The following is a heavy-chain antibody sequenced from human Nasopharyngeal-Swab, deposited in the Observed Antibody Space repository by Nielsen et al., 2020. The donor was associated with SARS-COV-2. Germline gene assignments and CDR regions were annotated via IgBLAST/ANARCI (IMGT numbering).Heavy chain of an antibody. D-gene: IGHD2-2*01. CDR2: INPSGGST. Sequence: ASVKVSCKASGCTFTSYYMHWVRQAPGQGLEWMGIINPSGGSTSYAQKFQGRVTMTRDTSTSTVYMELSSLRSEDTAVYYCARAGYCSSTSCPVEGYYFDYWGQGTLVTVSS. CDR3: ARAGYCSSTSCPVEGYYFDY. V-gene: IGHV1-46*01. CDR1: GCTFTSYY. J-gene: IGHJ4*02.